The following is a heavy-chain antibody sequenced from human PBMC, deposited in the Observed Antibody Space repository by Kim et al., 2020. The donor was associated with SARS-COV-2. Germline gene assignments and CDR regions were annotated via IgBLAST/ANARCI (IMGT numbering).Heavy chain of an antibody. V-gene: IGHV1-69*13. CDR2: IIPIFGTA. J-gene: IGHJ4*02. Sequence: ASVKVSCKASGGTFSSYAISWVRQAPGQGLEWMGGIIPIFGTANYAQKFQGRVTITADESTSTAYMELSSLRSEDTAVYYCARDPLEQQLGDDYWGQGTLVTVSS. CDR1: GGTFSSYA. D-gene: IGHD6-13*01. CDR3: ARDPLEQQLGDDY.